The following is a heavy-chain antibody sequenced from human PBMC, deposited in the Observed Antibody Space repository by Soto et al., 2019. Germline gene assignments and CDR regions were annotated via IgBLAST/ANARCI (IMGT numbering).Heavy chain of an antibody. CDR1: GGTFSSYA. J-gene: IGHJ6*02. CDR2: IIPIFGTA. D-gene: IGHD2-2*01. V-gene: IGHV1-69*06. Sequence: ASVKVSCKASGGTFSSYAISWVRQAPGQGLEWMGGIIPIFGTANYAQKFQGRVTITADKSTSTAYMELSSLRSEDTAVYYCAREKVVVVPAAAAERDYHYYYGMDVWGQGTTVTVSS. CDR3: AREKVVVVPAAAAERDYHYYYGMDV.